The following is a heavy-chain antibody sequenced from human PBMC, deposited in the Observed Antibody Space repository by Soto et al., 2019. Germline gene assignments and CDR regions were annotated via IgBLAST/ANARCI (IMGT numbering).Heavy chain of an antibody. Sequence: SGPTLVNPTHTLTLTCTFSGFSLSTSGMCVSWIRQPPGEALEWLALIDWDDDKYYSTSLKTRLTISKDTSKNQVVLTMTNMHPVDTATYYCARAPEYYYGMDVWGQGTTVTVSS. J-gene: IGHJ6*02. V-gene: IGHV2-70*01. CDR3: ARAPEYYYGMDV. CDR1: GFSLSTSGMC. CDR2: IDWDDDK.